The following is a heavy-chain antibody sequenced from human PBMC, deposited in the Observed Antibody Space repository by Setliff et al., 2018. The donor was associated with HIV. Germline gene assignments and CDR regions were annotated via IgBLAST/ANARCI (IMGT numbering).Heavy chain of an antibody. V-gene: IGHV3-48*01. CDR3: AKEQVPAAIQFHYYYMDV. CDR2: ISSSSSSK. CDR1: GFTFSSYS. D-gene: IGHD2-2*01. Sequence: PGGSLRLSCAASGFTFSSYSMNWVRQAPGKGLEWVSYISSSSSSKYYADSVKGRFTISRDNSKNTLYLQMNSLRAEDTAVYYCAKEQVPAAIQFHYYYMDVWGKGTTVTVSS. J-gene: IGHJ6*03.